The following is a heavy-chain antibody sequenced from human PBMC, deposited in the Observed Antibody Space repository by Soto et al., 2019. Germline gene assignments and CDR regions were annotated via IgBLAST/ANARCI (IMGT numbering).Heavy chain of an antibody. J-gene: IGHJ4*02. D-gene: IGHD6-13*01. V-gene: IGHV3-30*18. Sequence: GGSLRLSCAASGFTFSSYGMHWVRQAPGKGLEWVAVISYDGSNKYYADSVKGRFTISRDNSKNTLYLQMNSLRAEDTAVYYCAKDRYSSSWLYYFDYWGQGTLVTVSS. CDR1: GFTFSSYG. CDR3: AKDRYSSSWLYYFDY. CDR2: ISYDGSNK.